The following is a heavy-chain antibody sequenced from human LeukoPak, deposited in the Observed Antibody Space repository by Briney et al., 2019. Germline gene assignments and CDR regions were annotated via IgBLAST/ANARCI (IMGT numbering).Heavy chain of an antibody. CDR3: ARLRVTTGFDY. CDR1: DGSITRSSYY. D-gene: IGHD2-21*02. Sequence: NPSETLSLTCTVSDGSITRSSYYCGWIRQTPGEGLDWIGSIYYSGITYYNPSLQGRVTMSVDTSKNQFSLKLNSVTVADTAVYYCARLRVTTGFDYWDQGIPVTVSS. J-gene: IGHJ4*02. CDR2: IYYSGIT. V-gene: IGHV4-39*01.